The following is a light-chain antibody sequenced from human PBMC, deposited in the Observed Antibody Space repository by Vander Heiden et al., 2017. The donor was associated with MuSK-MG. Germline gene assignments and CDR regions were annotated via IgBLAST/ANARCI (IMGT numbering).Light chain of an antibody. CDR1: SSDVGGYNY. J-gene: IGLJ3*02. CDR3: SSYAGSNNFEV. CDR2: EVS. Sequence: QSALTQPPTASGSPGQSVTISCTATSSDVGGYNYVSWYQQHPGKAPKLMIDEVSKRPSGVPDRFSGYKSGNTGSLTVSGLQAEDEADYYCSSYAGSNNFEVFGGGKKLTV. V-gene: IGLV2-8*01.